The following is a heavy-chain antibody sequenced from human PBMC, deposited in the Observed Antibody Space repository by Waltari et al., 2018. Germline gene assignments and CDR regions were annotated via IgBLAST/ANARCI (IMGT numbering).Heavy chain of an antibody. D-gene: IGHD6-25*01. V-gene: IGHV3-30-3*01. CDR3: ARVVRLAFDI. Sequence: QVQLVESGGGVVQPGRSLRLSCAASGFTFSSYAMHWVRQAPGKGREWVAVISYDGSNKYYADSVKGRFTISRDNSKNTLYLQMNSLRAEDTAVYYCARVVRLAFDIWGQGTMVTVSS. CDR1: GFTFSSYA. CDR2: ISYDGSNK. J-gene: IGHJ3*02.